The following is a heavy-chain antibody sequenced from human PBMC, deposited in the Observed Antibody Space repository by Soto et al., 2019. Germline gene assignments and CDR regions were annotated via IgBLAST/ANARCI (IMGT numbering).Heavy chain of an antibody. CDR1: GGTISSYA. J-gene: IGHJ6*02. Sequence: ASVKVSCKASGGTISSYAISWVRQAPGQGLERMGGIIPIFGTADYAQKFQGRVTITADESTSTAYMELSSLRSEDTAVYYCASVETQRYYYGMDVWGQGTTVTVSS. CDR2: IIPIFGTA. D-gene: IGHD2-15*01. CDR3: ASVETQRYYYGMDV. V-gene: IGHV1-69*13.